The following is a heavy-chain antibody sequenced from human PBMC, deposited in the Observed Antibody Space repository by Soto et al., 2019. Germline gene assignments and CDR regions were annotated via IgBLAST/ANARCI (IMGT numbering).Heavy chain of an antibody. CDR1: RYISTGYF. CDR2: INLKSGGT. V-gene: IGHV1-2*04. D-gene: IGHD4-17*01. CDR3: ATGRQGDYVSVDGLDV. Sequence: QVQLVQSGAEVRKPGASVKVSCKAYRYISTGYFMHWVRQAPGQGLEWMGWINLKSGGTNYAQQFQGWVTMTRDVSISTAHMELSRLRSDDTAVYYCATGRQGDYVSVDGLDVCGQGNTVKVSS. J-gene: IGHJ6*02.